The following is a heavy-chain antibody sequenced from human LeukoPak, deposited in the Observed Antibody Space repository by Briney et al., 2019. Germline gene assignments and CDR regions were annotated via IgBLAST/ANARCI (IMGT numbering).Heavy chain of an antibody. Sequence: ASVKVSCKASGYTFTSYYMHWVRQAPGQGLEWMGWISAYNGNTNYAQKLQGRVTMTTDTSTSTAYMELRSLRSDDTAVYYCARGARYCSGGSCKLVDYWGQGTLVTVSS. CDR2: ISAYNGNT. CDR1: GYTFTSYY. D-gene: IGHD2-15*01. CDR3: ARGARYCSGGSCKLVDY. V-gene: IGHV1-18*04. J-gene: IGHJ4*02.